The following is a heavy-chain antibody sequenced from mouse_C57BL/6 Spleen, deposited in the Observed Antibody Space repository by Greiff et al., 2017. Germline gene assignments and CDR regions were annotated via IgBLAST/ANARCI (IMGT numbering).Heavy chain of an antibody. CDR1: GFTLKGYC. CDR2: IGPKGGET. D-gene: IGHD2-4*01. V-gene: IGHV14-2*01. Sequence: VQLQQSGAELVKPGASVKLSCTASGFTLKGYCMHWVKQRTEQGLEWIGRIGPKGGETNYAEKFKGKATITADTSANTAYLHLSSLTSEDTAVYYCADYDRGLAYWGQGTLVTVSA. CDR3: ADYDRGLAY. J-gene: IGHJ3*01.